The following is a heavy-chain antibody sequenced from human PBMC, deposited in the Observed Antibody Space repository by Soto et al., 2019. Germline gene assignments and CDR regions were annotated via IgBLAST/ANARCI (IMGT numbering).Heavy chain of an antibody. CDR1: GYSISSGYY. D-gene: IGHD5-18*01. Sequence: SETLSLTCADSGYSISSGYYWGWIRQPAGKGLEWIGSIYHSGSTYYNPSLKSRVTISVDTSKNQFSLKLSSVTAADTAVYYCARDSYMKKGYSYGQPFDYWGQGTLVTVSS. CDR2: IYHSGST. J-gene: IGHJ4*02. V-gene: IGHV4-38-2*02. CDR3: ARDSYMKKGYSYGQPFDY.